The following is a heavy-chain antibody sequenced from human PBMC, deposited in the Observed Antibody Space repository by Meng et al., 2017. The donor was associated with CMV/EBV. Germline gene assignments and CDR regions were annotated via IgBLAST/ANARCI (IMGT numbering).Heavy chain of an antibody. D-gene: IGHD1-26*01. Sequence: QLAPQEPGPGLVTPSETLSLTCTVSGCSISSSSYCWGWIRQPPGKGLEWIGSIYYNGSTYYNPSLKSRVTISVDTSKNQFSLKLSSVTAADTAVYYCASIVGAQDYWGQGTLVTVSS. CDR2: IYYNGST. CDR3: ASIVGAQDY. V-gene: IGHV4-39*07. J-gene: IGHJ4*02. CDR1: GCSISSSSYC.